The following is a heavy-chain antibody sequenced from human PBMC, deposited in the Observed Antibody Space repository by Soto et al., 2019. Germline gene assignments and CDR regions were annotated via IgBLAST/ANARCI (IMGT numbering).Heavy chain of an antibody. Sequence: VGSLRLSCAASGFTFNNYAMSLVRQAPGKGLEWVSTISGSEGGAYYADSVKGRFTISRDNSKNTLYLQMNSLRPEDTAVYFCAKSKVVTKFYYHYALDVWGQGTTVTVS. CDR1: GFTFNNYA. J-gene: IGHJ6*02. D-gene: IGHD2-21*02. V-gene: IGHV3-23*01. CDR3: AKSKVVTKFYYHYALDV. CDR2: ISGSEGGA.